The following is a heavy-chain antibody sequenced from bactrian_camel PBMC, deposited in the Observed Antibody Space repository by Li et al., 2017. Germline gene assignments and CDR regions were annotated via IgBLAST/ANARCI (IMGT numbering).Heavy chain of an antibody. J-gene: IGHJ4*01. CDR1: GYTYNRNC. CDR2: IATGSGNT. V-gene: IGHV3S1*01. Sequence: HVQLVESGGGSVQAGGSLRPSCAASGYTYNRNCMAWFRQAPGKEREGVARIATGSGNTYYADSVKGRFTISQDNAKNTVYLQMNSLKPDDTAMYFCAAGSLQYGGTWGCQYPYWGQGTQVTVS. CDR3: AAGSLQYGGTWGCQYPY. D-gene: IGHD6*01.